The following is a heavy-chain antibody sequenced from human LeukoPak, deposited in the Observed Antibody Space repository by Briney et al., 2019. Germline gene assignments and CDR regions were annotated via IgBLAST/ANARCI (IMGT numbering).Heavy chain of an antibody. J-gene: IGHJ4*02. CDR3: ARVNDHDYGDYEVFDY. CDR1: GFNFSSYD. Sequence: GGSLRLSCAASGFNFSSYDMHWVRHATGKGLEWVSAIGAAGDTYYPGSLKGRFTICRENAKNSLYLQMNSQRAGDAAVYYCARVNDHDYGDYEVFDYWGQGTLVTVSS. D-gene: IGHD4-17*01. V-gene: IGHV3-13*01. CDR2: IGAAGDT.